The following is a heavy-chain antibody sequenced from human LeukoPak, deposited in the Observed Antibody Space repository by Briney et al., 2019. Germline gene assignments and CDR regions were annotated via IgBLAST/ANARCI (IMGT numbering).Heavy chain of an antibody. V-gene: IGHV4-4*07. CDR1: GASISDYY. CDR2: ISTTGST. D-gene: IGHD3-3*01. Sequence: SETLSLTCTVSGASISDYYWSWIRQSAGKGLEWIGRISTTGSTYYNPSFQSRVTMSADPSKTLFFLRLRSVTAADTAVYYCARKVYYDFWRGSGYFQHWGQGTLVTVSS. CDR3: ARKVYYDFWRGSGYFQH. J-gene: IGHJ1*01.